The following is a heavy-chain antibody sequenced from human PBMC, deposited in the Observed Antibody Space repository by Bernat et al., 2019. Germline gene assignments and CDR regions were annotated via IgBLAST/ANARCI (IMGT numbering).Heavy chain of an antibody. J-gene: IGHJ6*02. CDR1: GYTLTELS. CDR2: FDPEDGET. Sequence: QVQLVQSGAEVKKPGASVKVSCKVSGYTLTELSMHWVRQAPGKGLEWMGGFDPEDGETIYAQKFQGRVTLPEDTSTDTAYMELRSLSSEDTAVYYCATGVHLAYSYYGMDVWGQGTTVTVSS. CDR3: ATGVHLAYSYYGMDV. V-gene: IGHV1-24*01. D-gene: IGHD3-10*01.